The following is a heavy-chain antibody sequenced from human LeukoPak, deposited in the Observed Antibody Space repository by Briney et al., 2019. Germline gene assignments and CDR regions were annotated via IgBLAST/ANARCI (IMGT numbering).Heavy chain of an antibody. V-gene: IGHV3-21*01. J-gene: IGHJ4*02. CDR1: GFTFSSYS. CDR3: ARNAYDILTGYYSAGVGY. Sequence: GGSLRLSCAASGFTFSSYSMNWVRQAPGKGLEWVSSISSSSSYIYYADSVKGRFTISRDNAKNSLYLQMNSLRAEDTAVYYCARNAYDILTGYYSAGVGYWGQGTLVTVSS. D-gene: IGHD3-9*01. CDR2: ISSSSSYI.